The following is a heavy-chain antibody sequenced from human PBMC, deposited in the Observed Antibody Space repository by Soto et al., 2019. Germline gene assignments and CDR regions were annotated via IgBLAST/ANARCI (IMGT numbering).Heavy chain of an antibody. D-gene: IGHD6-19*01. V-gene: IGHV1-69*13. J-gene: IGHJ4*02. CDR2: IIPIFGTA. CDR3: ARDGGSSGWSYYFDY. CDR1: GGTFSSYA. Sequence: GASVKVSCKASGGTFSSYAISWVRQAPGQGLEWMGGIIPIFGTANYAQKFQGRVTITADESTSTAYMELSSLRSEDTAVYYCARDGGSSGWSYYFDYWGQGTLVTVSS.